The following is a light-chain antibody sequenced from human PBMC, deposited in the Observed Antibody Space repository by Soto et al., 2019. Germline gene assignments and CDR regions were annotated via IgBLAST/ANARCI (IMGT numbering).Light chain of an antibody. CDR1: QTVLYSSNNNNY. Sequence: DIVMTQSPDSLAVSLGERATINCKSSQTVLYSSNNNNYLAWYQQKPGQPPRLLIYWASTRESGVPDRFSGSGSGTVFALTISSLQAEDVAVYYCQQYYDTPWTFGQGTTVEIK. CDR3: QQYYDTPWT. V-gene: IGKV4-1*01. J-gene: IGKJ1*01. CDR2: WAS.